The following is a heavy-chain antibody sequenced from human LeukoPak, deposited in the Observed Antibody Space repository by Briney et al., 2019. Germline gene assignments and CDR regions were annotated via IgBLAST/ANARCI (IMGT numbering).Heavy chain of an antibody. V-gene: IGHV3-23*01. CDR2: ISGGGDIT. Sequence: GGSLRLSCAASGFNFANHAMSWVRQTAGKGLEWVSAISGGGDITYYADSVKGRFTISRDNSKDTLFLQMHSLRPGDTAVYYCARGGAGYYDFWSGQVVNWFDPWGQGTLVTVSS. J-gene: IGHJ5*02. CDR1: GFNFANHA. D-gene: IGHD3-3*01. CDR3: ARGGAGYYDFWSGQVVNWFDP.